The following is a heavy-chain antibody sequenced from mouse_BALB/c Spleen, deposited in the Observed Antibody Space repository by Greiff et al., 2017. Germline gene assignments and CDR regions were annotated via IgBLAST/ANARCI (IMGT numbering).Heavy chain of an antibody. CDR3: ARGTGGYYAMDY. V-gene: IGHV5-4*02. J-gene: IGHJ4*01. CDR2: ISDGGSYT. CDR1: GFTFSDYY. Sequence: EVMLVESGGGLVKPGGSLKLSCAASGFTFSDYYMYWVRQTPEKRLEWVATISDGGSYTYYPDSVKGRFTISRDNAKNNLYLQMSSLKSEDTAMYYCARGTGGYYAMDYWGQGTSVTVSS.